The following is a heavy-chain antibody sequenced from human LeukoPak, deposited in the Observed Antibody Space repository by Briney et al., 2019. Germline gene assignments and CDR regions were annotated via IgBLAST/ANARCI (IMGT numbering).Heavy chain of an antibody. CDR3: ASITMIVVAQGPFDY. D-gene: IGHD3-22*01. V-gene: IGHV3-23*01. J-gene: IGHJ4*02. CDR2: ISGSGGST. Sequence: GGSLRLSCAASGFTFGSFAMSWVRQAPGKGLEWVSAISGSGGSTYYADSVKGRFTISRDNSKNTLYLQMNSLRAEDTAVYYCASITMIVVAQGPFDYWGQGPLVTVSS. CDR1: GFTFGSFA.